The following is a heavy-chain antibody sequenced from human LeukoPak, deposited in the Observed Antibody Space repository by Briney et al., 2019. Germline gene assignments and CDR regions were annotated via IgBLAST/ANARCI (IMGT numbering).Heavy chain of an antibody. CDR1: GGTFSSYA. V-gene: IGHV1-69*06. CDR3: ARGILWFGEDYYGMDV. CDR2: IIPIFGTA. D-gene: IGHD3-10*01. J-gene: IGHJ6*04. Sequence: SVKVSCKASGGTFSSYAISWVRQAPGQGLEWMGGIIPIFGTANHAQKFQGRVTITADKSTSTAYMELSSLRSEDTAVYYCARGILWFGEDYYGMDVWGKGTTVTVSS.